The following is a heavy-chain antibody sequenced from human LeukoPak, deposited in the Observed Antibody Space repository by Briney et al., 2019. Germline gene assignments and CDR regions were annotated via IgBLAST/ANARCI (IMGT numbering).Heavy chain of an antibody. CDR1: GYTFTSYD. CDR2: MSPASGNT. D-gene: IGHD7-27*01. V-gene: IGHV1-8*01. CDR3: ARGPPNWGFDS. J-gene: IGHJ4*02. Sequence: ASVKVSCKASGYTFTSYDLNWVRRATGRGLGWMGWMSPASGNTGYAQEFQGRVTMTRDTSVSTAYMELNSLRSEDTAVYYCARGPPNWGFDSWGQGTLVTVSS.